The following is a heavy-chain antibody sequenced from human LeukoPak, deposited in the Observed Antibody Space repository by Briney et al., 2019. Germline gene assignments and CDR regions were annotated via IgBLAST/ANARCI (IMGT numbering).Heavy chain of an antibody. Sequence: GGSLRLSCSASGLTVTNAWMNWVRQAPGEGLDWVGRIASKTDGGATDYAAPVKGRFTISRDDSKNTLNLQMNSLKTEDTAVYYCTTGIRGDWGQGTLVTVFS. J-gene: IGHJ4*02. CDR1: GLTVTNAW. D-gene: IGHD3-10*01. CDR3: TTGIRGD. CDR2: IASKTDGGAT. V-gene: IGHV3-15*07.